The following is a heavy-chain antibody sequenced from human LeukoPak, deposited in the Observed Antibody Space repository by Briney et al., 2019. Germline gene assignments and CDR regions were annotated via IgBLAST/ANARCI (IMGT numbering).Heavy chain of an antibody. J-gene: IGHJ4*02. CDR2: ISYDGSNK. Sequence: PGGSLRLSCAASGFTFSSYAMHWVRQAPGKGLEWVAVISYDGSNKYYADSVKGRFTISRDNSKNTLYLQMNSLRAEDTAVYYCARDSYDYIWGSRFDYWAQGTLVTVSS. D-gene: IGHD3-16*01. V-gene: IGHV3-30*04. CDR3: ARDSYDYIWGSRFDY. CDR1: GFTFSSYA.